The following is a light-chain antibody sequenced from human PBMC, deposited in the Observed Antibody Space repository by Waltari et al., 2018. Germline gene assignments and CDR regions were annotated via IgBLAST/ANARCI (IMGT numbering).Light chain of an antibody. CDR1: EKIYTY. Sequence: DIQMTQSPSSLSASVGDRVTITCRASEKIYTYLNWYQQKAGKAPNLLLSSVSTLQSGVPSRFSGSGSGTEFTLTISSLQPEDFATYFCQQSYNTPPMYTFGQGTKLELK. J-gene: IGKJ2*01. V-gene: IGKV1-39*01. CDR2: SVS. CDR3: QQSYNTPPMYT.